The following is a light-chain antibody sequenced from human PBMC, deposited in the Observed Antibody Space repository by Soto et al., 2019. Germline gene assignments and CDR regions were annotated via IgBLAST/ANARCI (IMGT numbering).Light chain of an antibody. J-gene: IGKJ3*01. Sequence: IQMTQSPSTLSASVGDRVTITCRASQSINTWLAWYQQKPGKAPKLLIYRASTLESGVPSRFSGSGSGTEFTLTISSLQPDDFSTYYCQHYNTYSGTFGPGTKVDI. CDR3: QHYNTYSGT. CDR1: QSINTW. V-gene: IGKV1-5*03. CDR2: RAS.